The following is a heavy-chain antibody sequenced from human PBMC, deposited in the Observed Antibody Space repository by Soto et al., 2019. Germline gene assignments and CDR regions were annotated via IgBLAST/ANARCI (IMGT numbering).Heavy chain of an antibody. CDR1: GYTFTSYD. CDR2: MNPNSGNT. J-gene: IGHJ6*02. V-gene: IGHV1-8*01. D-gene: IGHD5-18*01. Sequence: QVQLVQSGAEVKKPGASVKVSCKASGYTFTSYDINWVRQATGQGLEWMGWMNPNSGNTGYAQKFQGRVTMTRNTSISTAYMELSSLRSEDTAVYYFARASRIQLWHYYYGMDVWGQGTTVTVSS. CDR3: ARASRIQLWHYYYGMDV.